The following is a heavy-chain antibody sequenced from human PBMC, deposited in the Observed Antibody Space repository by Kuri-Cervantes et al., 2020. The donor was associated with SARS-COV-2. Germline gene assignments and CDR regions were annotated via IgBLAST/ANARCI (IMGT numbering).Heavy chain of an antibody. V-gene: IGHV4-61*02. Sequence: LRLSCTVSGGSISSGSYYWSWIRQPAGKGLEWIGRIYTSGSTNYNPSLKSRVTISLDTSKNQFSLKLSSVTAADTAVYYCARFVGRGYSSGFWFDPWGQGTLVTVSS. D-gene: IGHD6-19*01. CDR3: ARFVGRGYSSGFWFDP. CDR2: IYTSGST. CDR1: GGSISSGSYY. J-gene: IGHJ5*02.